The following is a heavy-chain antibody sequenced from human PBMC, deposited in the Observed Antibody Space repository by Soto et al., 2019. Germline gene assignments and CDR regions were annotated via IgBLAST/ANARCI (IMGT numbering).Heavy chain of an antibody. CDR1: GFNFATYS. D-gene: IGHD1-1*01. V-gene: IGHV3-23*01. J-gene: IGHJ4*02. CDR2: ISDGVDRA. Sequence: GGSLRLSCAASGFNFATYSMSWVRQAPGKGLEWVAGISDGVDRAYYGDSVKGRFTISRDTSKNMLYLHMNSLRAEDTAIYYCATAGNYRFDNWGLGTLVTVSS. CDR3: ATAGNYRFDN.